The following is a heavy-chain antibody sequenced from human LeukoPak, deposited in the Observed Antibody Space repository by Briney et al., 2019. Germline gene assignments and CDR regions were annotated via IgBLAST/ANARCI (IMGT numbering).Heavy chain of an antibody. V-gene: IGHV4-31*03. CDR2: IYYSGST. D-gene: IGHD3-22*01. J-gene: IGHJ3*02. CDR1: GGSISSGGYY. CDR3: AIRSGYYYWGAFDI. Sequence: PSETLSLTCTVSGGSISSGGYYWSWIRQHPGKGLEWIGYIYYSGSTYYNPSLKSRVTISVDTSKNQFSLKLSSVTAADTAVYYCAIRSGYYYWGAFDIWGQGTMVTVSS.